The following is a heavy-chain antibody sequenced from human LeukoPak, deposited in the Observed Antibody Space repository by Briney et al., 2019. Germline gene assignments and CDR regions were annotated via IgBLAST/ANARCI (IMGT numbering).Heavy chain of an antibody. CDR3: APAKTYGDYLNWFDP. J-gene: IGHJ5*02. Sequence: SETLSLTCTVSGGSISSGDYYWSWIRQPPGKGLEWIGYIYYSGSTYYNPSLKSRVTISVDTSKNQFSLKLSSVTAADTAVYYCAPAKTYGDYLNWFDPWGQGTLVTVSS. CDR2: IYYSGST. V-gene: IGHV4-30-4*01. D-gene: IGHD4-17*01. CDR1: GGSISSGDYY.